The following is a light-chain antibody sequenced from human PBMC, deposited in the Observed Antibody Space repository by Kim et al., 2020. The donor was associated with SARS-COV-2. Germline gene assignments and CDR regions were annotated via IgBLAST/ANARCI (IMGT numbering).Light chain of an antibody. Sequence: SPRERATLPSSASQSVNSYLAWYQQKPGQAPRILIYDASNRATGSPPRFIGSGSGTDFTLTISSIEHEDFAVYYCQQRHNWPPTTFGQGTRLEIK. CDR3: QQRHNWPPTT. V-gene: IGKV3-11*01. J-gene: IGKJ5*01. CDR2: DAS. CDR1: QSVNSY.